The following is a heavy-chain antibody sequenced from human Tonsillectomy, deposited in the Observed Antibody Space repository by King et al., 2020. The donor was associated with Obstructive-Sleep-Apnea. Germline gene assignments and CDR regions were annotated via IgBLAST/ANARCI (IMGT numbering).Heavy chain of an antibody. CDR1: GFTFDDYA. CDR3: AKEYSSSWPSFDS. V-gene: IGHV3-9*01. CDR2: ISWNSGSI. J-gene: IGHJ4*02. D-gene: IGHD6-13*01. Sequence: VQLVESGGGLVQPGRSLRLSCAASGFTFDDYAMHWVRQAPGKGLEWVSGISWNSGSIAYSDSVKGRFTISRDNAKNSLYLKMNSLRAEDTALYYCAKEYSSSWPSFDSWGQGTLVTVSS.